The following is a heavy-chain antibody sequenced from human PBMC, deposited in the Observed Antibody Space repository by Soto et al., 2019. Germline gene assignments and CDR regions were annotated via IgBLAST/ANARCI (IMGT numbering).Heavy chain of an antibody. Sequence: SETLSLTCTVSGGSISSYYWSWIRQPPGKGLEWIGYIYYSGSTNYNPSLKSRVTISVDTSKNQFSLKLSSVTAADTAVYYCAGGIGSGYYMDVWGKGTTVTVSS. CDR2: IYYSGST. J-gene: IGHJ6*03. CDR1: GGSISSYY. D-gene: IGHD1-26*01. CDR3: AGGIGSGYYMDV. V-gene: IGHV4-59*01.